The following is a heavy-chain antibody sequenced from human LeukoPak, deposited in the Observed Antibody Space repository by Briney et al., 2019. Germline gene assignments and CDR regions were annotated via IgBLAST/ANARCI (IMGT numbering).Heavy chain of an antibody. V-gene: IGHV4-34*01. CDR3: ASSIAAAQAFDI. J-gene: IGHJ3*02. CDR1: GGSFSGYY. D-gene: IGHD6-6*01. Sequence: PSETLSLTCAVYGGSFSGYYWSWIRQPPGKGLEWIGEINHSGSTNYNPSLKSRVTISVDTSKNQFSLKLSSVTAADTAVYYCASSIAAAQAFDIWGQGTMVTVPS. CDR2: INHSGST.